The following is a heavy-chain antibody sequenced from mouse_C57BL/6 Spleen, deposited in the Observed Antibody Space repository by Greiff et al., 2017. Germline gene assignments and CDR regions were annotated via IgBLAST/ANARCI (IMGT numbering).Heavy chain of an antibody. CDR3: ARRFYDYDGGFDY. Sequence: QVQLKESGAELAKPGASVKLSCKASGYTFTSYWMHWVKQRPGQGLEWIGYINPSSGYTKYNQKFKDKATLTADKSSSTAYMQLSSLTYEDSAVYYCARRFYDYDGGFDYWGQGTTLTVYS. D-gene: IGHD2-4*01. J-gene: IGHJ2*01. CDR1: GYTFTSYW. V-gene: IGHV1-7*01. CDR2: INPSSGYT.